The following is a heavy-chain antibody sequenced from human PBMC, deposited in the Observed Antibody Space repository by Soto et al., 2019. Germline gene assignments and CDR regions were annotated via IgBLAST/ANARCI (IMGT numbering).Heavy chain of an antibody. CDR3: AKDQTRITMVRGALYYFDY. D-gene: IGHD3-10*01. CDR2: ISGSGGSA. J-gene: IGHJ4*02. V-gene: IGHV3-23*01. Sequence: PGGSLRLSCAASGFTFGSYAMSWVRQAPGKGLEWVSAISGSGGSAYYADSVKGRFTISRDNSKNTLYLQMNSLRAEDTAVYYCAKDQTRITMVRGALYYFDYWGQGTLVTVSS. CDR1: GFTFGSYA.